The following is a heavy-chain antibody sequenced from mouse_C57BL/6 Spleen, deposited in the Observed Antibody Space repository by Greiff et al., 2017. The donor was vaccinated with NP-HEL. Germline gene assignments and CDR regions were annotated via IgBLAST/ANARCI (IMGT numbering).Heavy chain of an antibody. D-gene: IGHD2-5*01. J-gene: IGHJ4*01. CDR3: TRLYQLGGYAMDY. CDR2: IDPETGGT. V-gene: IGHV1-15*01. CDR1: GYTFTDYE. Sequence: VQLQQSGAELVRPGASVTLSCKASGYTFTDYEMHWVKQTPVHGLEWIGAIDPETGGTAYNQKFKGKAILTADKSSSTAYMELRSLTSEDPAVYYCTRLYQLGGYAMDYWGQGTSVTVSS.